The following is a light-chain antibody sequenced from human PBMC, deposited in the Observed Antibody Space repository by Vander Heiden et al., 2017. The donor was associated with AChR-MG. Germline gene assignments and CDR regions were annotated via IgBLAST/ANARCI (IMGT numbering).Light chain of an antibody. CDR1: SSNIGSNT. CDR3: SAWDDSLNGLYV. V-gene: IGLV1-44*01. J-gene: IGLJ1*01. Sequence: QSVLTQPPSASGTPGQRVTISCSGSSSNIGSNTVNWYQHLPGTAPKLLSYKNNQRPSGVPDRFSGSKSGTSASLAISGLQSEDEADYYCSAWDDSLNGLYVFGSGTKVTV. CDR2: KNN.